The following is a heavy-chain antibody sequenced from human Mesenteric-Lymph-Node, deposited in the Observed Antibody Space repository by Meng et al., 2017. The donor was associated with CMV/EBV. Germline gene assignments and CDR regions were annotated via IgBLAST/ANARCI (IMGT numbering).Heavy chain of an antibody. V-gene: IGHV1-2*04. D-gene: IGHD6-19*01. Sequence: CKASGYTFTCYYMHWVRQAPGHGLEWMGWINPNSGGTNYAQKFQGWVTMTRDTSISTAYMELSRLRSDDTAVYYCAARPGIAVAGLDYWGQGTLVTVSS. CDR1: GYTFTCYY. CDR3: AARPGIAVAGLDY. J-gene: IGHJ4*02. CDR2: INPNSGGT.